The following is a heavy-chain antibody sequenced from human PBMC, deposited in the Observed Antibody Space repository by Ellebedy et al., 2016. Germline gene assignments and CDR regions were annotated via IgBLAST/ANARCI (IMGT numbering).Heavy chain of an antibody. D-gene: IGHD4-23*01. CDR1: GYTFTSYD. CDR2: MNPNSGNT. Sequence: ASVKVSCKASGYTFTSYDINWVRQATGQGLEWMGWMNPNSGNTGYAQKFQGRVTMTRNTSISTAYMELSSLRSEDTAVYYCAAGGATVVPGDYYYYGMDVWGQGTTVTVSS. V-gene: IGHV1-8*01. CDR3: AAGGATVVPGDYYYYGMDV. J-gene: IGHJ6*02.